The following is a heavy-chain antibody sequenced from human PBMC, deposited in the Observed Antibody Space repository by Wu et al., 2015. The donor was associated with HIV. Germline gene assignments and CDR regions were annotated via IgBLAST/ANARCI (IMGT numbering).Heavy chain of an antibody. J-gene: IGHJ4*02. CDR2: MNPNSGNT. CDR1: GYTFTSYD. D-gene: IGHD4-17*01. CDR3: ARGGTVTPFGSYGWVYFDY. Sequence: QVQLVQSGAEVKKPWGLSEGLCKASGYTFTSYDINWVRQATGQGLEWMGWMNPNSGNTGYAQKFQGRVTMTRNTSISTAYMELSSLRSEDTAVYYCARGGTVTPFGSYGWVYFDYWGQGTLVTVSS. V-gene: IGHV1-8*01.